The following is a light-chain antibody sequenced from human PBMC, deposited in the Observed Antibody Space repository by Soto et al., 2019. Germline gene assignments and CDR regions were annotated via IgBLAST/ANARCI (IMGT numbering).Light chain of an antibody. CDR2: EDN. V-gene: IGLV6-57*01. CDR3: QSYDATNQV. Sequence: NFMLTQPHSVSESPGKTLIISCTRSSGSIASNYVQWYQQRPGSSPTTVIYEDNQRPSGVPDRFSGSIDSSSNSASLTISGLENEDEADYYCQSYDATNQVFGGGTKLTVL. CDR1: SGSIASNY. J-gene: IGLJ3*02.